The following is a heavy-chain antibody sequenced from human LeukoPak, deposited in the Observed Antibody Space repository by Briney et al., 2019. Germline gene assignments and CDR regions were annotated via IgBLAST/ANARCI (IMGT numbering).Heavy chain of an antibody. D-gene: IGHD2-2*01. CDR3: ARVVWAYCSSTSCYSPDY. CDR1: GYTFTRYG. V-gene: IGHV1-18*01. Sequence: ASVKVSCKASGYTFTRYGISWVRQAPGQGLEWMGWISAYNGNTIYAQKLLGRVTMTTDTSTSTAYLELRSLRSDDTAVYYCARVVWAYCSSTSCYSPDYWGQGTLVTVSS. CDR2: ISAYNGNT. J-gene: IGHJ4*02.